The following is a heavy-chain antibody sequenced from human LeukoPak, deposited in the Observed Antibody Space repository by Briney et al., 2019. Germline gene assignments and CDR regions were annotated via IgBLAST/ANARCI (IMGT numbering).Heavy chain of an antibody. J-gene: IGHJ4*02. CDR1: GFTFSSYA. CDR3: AKFPSQYYCSGGSCYSVY. CDR2: ISGSGGST. V-gene: IGHV3-23*01. Sequence: GSLRLSCAASGFTFSSYAMSWVRQAPGKGLEWVSAISGSGGSTYYADSVKGRFTISRDNSKNTLYLQMNSLRAEDTAVYYCAKFPSQYYCSGGSCYSVYWGQGTLVTVSP. D-gene: IGHD2-15*01.